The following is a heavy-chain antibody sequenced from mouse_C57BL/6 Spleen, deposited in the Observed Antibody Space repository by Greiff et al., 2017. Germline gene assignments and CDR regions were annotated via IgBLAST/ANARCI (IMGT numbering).Heavy chain of an antibody. V-gene: IGHV2-2*01. D-gene: IGHD4-1*01. CDR3: ARTGTGFAY. CDR1: GFSLTSYG. CDR2: IWSGGST. J-gene: IGHJ3*01. Sequence: VQLQQSGPGLVQPSQSLSITCTASGFSLTSYGVHWVRQSPGKGLEWLGVIWSGGSTDYNAAFISRLNINKDNSTSQVFFKMNSLQADDTAIYYCARTGTGFAYWGQGTLVTVAA.